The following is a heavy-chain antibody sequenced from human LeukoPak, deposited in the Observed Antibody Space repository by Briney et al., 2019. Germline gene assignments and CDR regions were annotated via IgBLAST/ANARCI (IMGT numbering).Heavy chain of an antibody. Sequence: GGSLRLSCAASGFTFSSYSMNWVRQAPGKGLEWVSSISSSSSYIYYADSVKGRFTISRDNAKNSLYLQMNSLRAENTAVYYCARDLSGYMDVWGKGTTVTVSS. CDR1: GFTFSSYS. D-gene: IGHD2/OR15-2a*01. CDR2: ISSSSSYI. V-gene: IGHV3-21*01. J-gene: IGHJ6*03. CDR3: ARDLSGYMDV.